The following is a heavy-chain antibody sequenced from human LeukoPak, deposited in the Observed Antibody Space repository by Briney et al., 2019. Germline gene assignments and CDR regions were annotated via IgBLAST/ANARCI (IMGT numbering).Heavy chain of an antibody. V-gene: IGHV3-7*01. Sequence: PGGSLRLSCAASGFTFSSYWMTWVRQAPGKGLEWVANIKPDGSQIYYVDSVKGRFTISRDNAKNSLYLQMNSLRAEGTAVYYCAELGITMIGGVWGKGTTVTISS. D-gene: IGHD3-10*02. CDR2: IKPDGSQI. CDR3: AELGITMIGGV. J-gene: IGHJ6*04. CDR1: GFTFSSYW.